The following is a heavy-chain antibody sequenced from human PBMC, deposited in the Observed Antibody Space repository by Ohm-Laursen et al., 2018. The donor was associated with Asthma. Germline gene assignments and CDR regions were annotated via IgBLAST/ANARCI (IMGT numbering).Heavy chain of an antibody. CDR3: ARGGQDIVVVPAAMQYVY. CDR2: INHSGST. J-gene: IGHJ4*02. V-gene: IGHV4-34*01. CDR1: GGSFSGYY. D-gene: IGHD2-2*01. Sequence: PSQTLSLTCAVYGGSFSGYYWSWIRQPPGKGLEWIGEINHSGSTNYNPSLKSRVTISVDTSKNQFSLKLSSVTAADTAVYYCARGGQDIVVVPAAMQYVYWGQGTLVTVSS.